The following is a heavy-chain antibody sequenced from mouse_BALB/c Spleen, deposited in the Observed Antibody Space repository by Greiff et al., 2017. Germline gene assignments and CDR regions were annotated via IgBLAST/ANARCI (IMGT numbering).Heavy chain of an antibody. J-gene: IGHJ2*01. Sequence: EVKLVESGGDLVKPGGSLKLSCAASGFTFSSYGMSWVRQTPDKRLEWVATISSGGSYTYYPDSVKGRFTISRDNAKNTLYLQMSSLKSEDTAMYYCARGEGLRLGDDYWGQGTTLTVSS. CDR3: ARGEGLRLGDDY. CDR2: ISSGGSYT. V-gene: IGHV5-6*01. D-gene: IGHD2-4*01. CDR1: GFTFSSYG.